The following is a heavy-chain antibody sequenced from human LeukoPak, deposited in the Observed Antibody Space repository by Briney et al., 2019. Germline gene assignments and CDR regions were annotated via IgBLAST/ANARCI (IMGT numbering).Heavy chain of an antibody. CDR2: THRSGDT. D-gene: IGHD5-24*01. J-gene: IGHJ4*02. V-gene: IGHV4-4*02. CDR1: GVSVSSDNW. CDR3: ATRDQSRTYLAPADC. Sequence: PSETLSLTCAVYGVSVSSDNWWTWVRQSPGKGLEWIGETHRSGDTKYNPSLNGRVTISIDNSNNRLSLNPRYVTAADTAMYYCATRDQSRTYLAPADCWGQGTLATVSS.